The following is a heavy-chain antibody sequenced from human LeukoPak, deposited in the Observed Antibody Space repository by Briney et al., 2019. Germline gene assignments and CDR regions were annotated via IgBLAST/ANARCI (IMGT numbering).Heavy chain of an antibody. CDR3: ARHRGAYSSTELLLYYYYYMDV. Sequence: SETLSLTCTVSGGSICSYYWSWILQPPGKGLEWIGYIYYSGSTNYNPSLKSRVTISVDTSKNQFSLKLSSVTAADTAVYYCARHRGAYSSTELLLYYYYYMDVWGKGTTVTVSS. D-gene: IGHD6-13*01. CDR1: GGSICSYY. J-gene: IGHJ6*03. V-gene: IGHV4-59*08. CDR2: IYYSGST.